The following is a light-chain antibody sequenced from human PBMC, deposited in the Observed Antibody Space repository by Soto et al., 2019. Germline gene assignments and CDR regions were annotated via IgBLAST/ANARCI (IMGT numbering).Light chain of an antibody. V-gene: IGLV2-14*01. J-gene: IGLJ1*01. CDR3: SSYTSRGTLV. CDR2: EVS. CDR1: SSDIGTYNY. Sequence: QSALTQPASVSGSPGQSITISCTGTSSDIGTYNYVSWYQQHPGKVPELMIYEVSNRPSGVSNRFSGSKSDYTASLTISGPQAEDEADYYCSSYTSRGTLVFGTGTKVTVL.